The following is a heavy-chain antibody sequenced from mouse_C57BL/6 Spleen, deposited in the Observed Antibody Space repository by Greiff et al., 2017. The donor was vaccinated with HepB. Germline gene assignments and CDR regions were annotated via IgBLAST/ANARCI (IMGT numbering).Heavy chain of an antibody. V-gene: IGHV1-82*01. CDR1: GYAFSSSW. CDR2: IYPGDGDT. D-gene: IGHD2-5*01. Sequence: QVQLQQSGPELVKPGASVKISCKASGYAFSSSWMNWVKQRPGKGLEWIGRIYPGDGDTNYNGKFKGKATLAADKSSSTAYMQLSSLTSEDSAVYFCARSDSNYLEFDYWGQGTTLTVSS. J-gene: IGHJ2*01. CDR3: ARSDSNYLEFDY.